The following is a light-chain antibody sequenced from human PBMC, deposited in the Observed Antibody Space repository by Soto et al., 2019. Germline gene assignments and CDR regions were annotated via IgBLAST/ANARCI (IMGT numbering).Light chain of an antibody. V-gene: IGLV2-14*03. J-gene: IGLJ3*02. CDR3: SSYNSLSTPV. CDR1: SSDVGTYKF. Sequence: QSALTQPASVSGSPGQSITISCTGTSSDVGTYKFFCWYQQLPGTANLLMIYDDSNRPSVASNLFCGSNSGNTASPTIAELPADDEAYYYCSSYNSLSTPVFGGGTKVTVL. CDR2: DDS.